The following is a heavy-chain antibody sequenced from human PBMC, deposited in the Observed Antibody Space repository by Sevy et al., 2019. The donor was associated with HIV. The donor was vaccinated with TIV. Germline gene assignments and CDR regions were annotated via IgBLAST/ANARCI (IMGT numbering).Heavy chain of an antibody. J-gene: IGHJ1*01. D-gene: IGHD2-2*01. CDR2: IRYDGSNK. CDR3: AKDLPCTSCYGYFQH. V-gene: IGHV3-30*02. Sequence: GGSLRLSCAASGFTFSSYGMHWARQAPGKGLEWVAFIRYDGSNKYYADSVKGRFTISRDNSKNTLYLQMNSLRAEDTAVYYCAKDLPCTSCYGYFQHWGQGTLVTVSS. CDR1: GFTFSSYG.